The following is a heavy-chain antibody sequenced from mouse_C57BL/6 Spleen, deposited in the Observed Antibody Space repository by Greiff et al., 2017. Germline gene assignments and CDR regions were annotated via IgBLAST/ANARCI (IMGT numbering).Heavy chain of an antibody. CDR1: GYAFSSYW. Sequence: VQLQQSGAELVKPGASVKISCKASGYAFSSYWMNWVKPRPGKGLEWIGQIYPGDGDTNYNGKFKGKATLTADKSSSTAYMQLSSLTSEDSAVYFCARKGSSSDFDYWGQGTTLTFSS. V-gene: IGHV1-80*01. J-gene: IGHJ2*01. D-gene: IGHD1-1*01. CDR2: IYPGDGDT. CDR3: ARKGSSSDFDY.